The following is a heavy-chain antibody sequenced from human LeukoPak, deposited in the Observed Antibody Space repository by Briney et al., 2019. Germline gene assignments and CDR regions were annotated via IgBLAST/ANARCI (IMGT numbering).Heavy chain of an antibody. D-gene: IGHD3-10*01. CDR3: AKRGVVTRGLLVIGYHQEAYHYDF. CDR2: ISERGGST. Sequence: PGGSLRLSCVVSGISLSNYAMTWVRQAPGKGLEWVSYISERGGSTTYADSVKGRFTISRDTSLNTLYLQMNNLRAEDTAVYFCAKRGVVTRGLLVIGYHQEAYHYDFWGQGVLVTVSS. V-gene: IGHV3-23*01. CDR1: GISLSNYA. J-gene: IGHJ4*02.